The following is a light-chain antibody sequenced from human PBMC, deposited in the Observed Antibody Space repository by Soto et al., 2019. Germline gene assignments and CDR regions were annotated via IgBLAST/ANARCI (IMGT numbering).Light chain of an antibody. V-gene: IGKV1-12*01. CDR1: QGASSW. J-gene: IGKJ4*01. CDR2: ATS. Sequence: DLEMTQSPSSVSASVGERVTITCRSSQGASSWLSWYQQKPGNAPILLIYATSTLQRGVPSRFSGSRSWTDFALTIAGRQPDHFATYYFQQGSDLPFTFGGGTKVEIK. CDR3: QQGSDLPFT.